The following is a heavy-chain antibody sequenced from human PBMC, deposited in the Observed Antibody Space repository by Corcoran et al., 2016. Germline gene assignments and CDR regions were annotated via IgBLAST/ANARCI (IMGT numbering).Heavy chain of an antibody. Sequence: EVQLVDSGGGLIQPGGSLRLSCAASGFTVSSNYMTWVRQAPGKGLECVSVINSAGDTYYADSVKGRFTISRDNSKNTLYLQMNSLRAEDTAVYYCASAAVDSGPFDYWDQGTLVTVSS. CDR1: GFTVSSNY. CDR2: INSAGDT. V-gene: IGHV3-53*01. D-gene: IGHD1-26*01. CDR3: ASAAVDSGPFDY. J-gene: IGHJ4*02.